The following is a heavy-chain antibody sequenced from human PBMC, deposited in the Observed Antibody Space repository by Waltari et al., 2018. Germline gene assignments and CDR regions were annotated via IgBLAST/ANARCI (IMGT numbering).Heavy chain of an antibody. D-gene: IGHD6-6*01. Sequence: EVQLVESGGGLVQPGGSLRLSCAASGFTFSSYSMNWVRQAPGKGLEGVSYISSSSSTIYYADSVKGRFTISRDKAKNSLYLQMNSLRAEDTAVYYCAAYSSSPGDYWGQGTLVTVSS. J-gene: IGHJ4*02. CDR1: GFTFSSYS. CDR3: AAYSSSPGDY. V-gene: IGHV3-48*01. CDR2: ISSSSSTI.